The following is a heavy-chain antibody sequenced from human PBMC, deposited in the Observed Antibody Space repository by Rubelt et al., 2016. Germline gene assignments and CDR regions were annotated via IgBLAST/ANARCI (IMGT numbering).Heavy chain of an antibody. CDR1: GFTFGNHW. J-gene: IGHJ4*02. Sequence: VQLVESGGGVVQPGRSLRLSCAASGFTFGNHWMGWIRQAPGKGLEWVANIKQDGSEKYYVDSVKGRFTISRDNAKNLLYLQMNIRTADDTAVYYCARDAAGVGVDYWGQGTLVGVST. V-gene: IGHV3-7*03. CDR2: IKQDGSEK. D-gene: IGHD1-26*01. CDR3: ARDAAGVGVDY.